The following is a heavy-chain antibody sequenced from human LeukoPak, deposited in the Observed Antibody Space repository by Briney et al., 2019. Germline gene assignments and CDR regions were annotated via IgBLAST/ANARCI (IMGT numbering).Heavy chain of an antibody. V-gene: IGHV3-23*03. Sequence: PGGSLRLSCAASGFTFSSYWMSWVREAPGKGLEGVSLISWDGGSTYYADSVKGRFTISRDNSKNTLYLQMNSLRAEDTAVYYCAKGRTVAGKIHFDYWGQGTLVTVSS. CDR2: ISWDGGST. CDR3: AKGRTVAGKIHFDY. CDR1: GFTFSSYW. D-gene: IGHD6-19*01. J-gene: IGHJ4*02.